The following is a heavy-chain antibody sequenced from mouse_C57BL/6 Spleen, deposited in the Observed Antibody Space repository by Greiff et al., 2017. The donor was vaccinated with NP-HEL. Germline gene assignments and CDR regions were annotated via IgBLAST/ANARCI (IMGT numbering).Heavy chain of an antibody. CDR1: GYAFSSYW. J-gene: IGHJ2*01. CDR3: ARWITTVEYYFDY. D-gene: IGHD1-1*01. Sequence: QVQLKESGAELVKPGASVKISCKASGYAFSSYWMNWVKQRPGKGLEWIGQIYPGDGDTNYNGKFKGKATLTADKSSSTAYMQLSSLTSEDSAVYFCARWITTVEYYFDYWGQGTTLTVSS. CDR2: IYPGDGDT. V-gene: IGHV1-80*01.